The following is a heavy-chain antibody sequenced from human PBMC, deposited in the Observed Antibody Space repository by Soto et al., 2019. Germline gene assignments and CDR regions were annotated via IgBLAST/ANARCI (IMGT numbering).Heavy chain of an antibody. J-gene: IGHJ4*02. D-gene: IGHD2-21*02. V-gene: IGHV4-59*08. CDR3: ARHSPYCGGDCYSYNY. CDR1: GGSISSYY. Sequence: PSETLSLTCTVSGGSISSYYWSWIRQPPGKGLEWIGYIYYSGSPNYDPSLKSRVTISVDTSKNQFSLKLSSVTAADTAVYYCARHSPYCGGDCYSYNYWGQGTLVTSPQ. CDR2: IYYSGSP.